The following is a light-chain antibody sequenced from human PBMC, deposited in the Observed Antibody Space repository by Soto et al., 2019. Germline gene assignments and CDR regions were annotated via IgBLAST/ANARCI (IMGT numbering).Light chain of an antibody. J-gene: IGLJ3*02. V-gene: IGLV2-14*01. Sequence: QSDLTQPASVSGSPGQSITISCTGTSSDVGDYNYVSWYQQHPGKAPKLMIYEVSNRPSGVSNRFSGSKSCNTASLTISGLQAEDEADYYCSSYTSSNTWVFGGGTKLTVL. CDR2: EVS. CDR1: SSDVGDYNY. CDR3: SSYTSSNTWV.